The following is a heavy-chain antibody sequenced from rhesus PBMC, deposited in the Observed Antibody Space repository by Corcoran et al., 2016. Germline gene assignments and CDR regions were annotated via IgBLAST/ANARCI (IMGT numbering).Heavy chain of an antibody. CDR2: IFGSIGST. J-gene: IGHJ3*01. V-gene: IGHV4S7*01. CDR3: ARREVVVITMDAFDF. D-gene: IGHD3-16*01. CDR1: GGSISGGYG. Sequence: QVQLQESGPGLVKPSETLSLTCAVSGGSISGGYGWSGIRQPPGKGLDMIGHIFGSIGSTYYNPSLKSRVTISRDTSKNQFSLKLSSVTAADTAVYYCARREVVVITMDAFDFWGQGLRVTVSS.